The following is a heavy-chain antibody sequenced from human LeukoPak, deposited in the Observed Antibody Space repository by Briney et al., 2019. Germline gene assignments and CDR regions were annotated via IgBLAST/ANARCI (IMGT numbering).Heavy chain of an antibody. V-gene: IGHV4-34*01. CDR2: INHSGST. D-gene: IGHD6-13*01. Sequence: SETLSLTCAVYGGSFSGYYWSWIRQPPGKGLEWIGEINHSGSTNYNPSLKSRVTISVDTSKNQFSLKLSSVTAADTAVYYCARTRGGTRYSSSPPCDYWGQGTLVTVPS. CDR1: GGSFSGYY. J-gene: IGHJ4*02. CDR3: ARTRGGTRYSSSPPCDY.